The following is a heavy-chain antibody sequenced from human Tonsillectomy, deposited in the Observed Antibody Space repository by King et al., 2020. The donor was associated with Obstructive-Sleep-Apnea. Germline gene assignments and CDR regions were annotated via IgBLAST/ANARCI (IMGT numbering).Heavy chain of an antibody. V-gene: IGHV4-4*07. CDR2: IYTSGST. J-gene: IGHJ5*02. CDR1: GGSISSYD. CDR3: ARDWNWFDP. Sequence: QVQLQESGPGLVKPSETLSLTCTVSGGSISSYDWSWSRQPAGQVLEWIGRIYTSGSTNYNPSLKSRVTMSLDTSKNQSSLKLNSVTAPDTAVYYCARDWNWFDPWGQGTLVTVSS.